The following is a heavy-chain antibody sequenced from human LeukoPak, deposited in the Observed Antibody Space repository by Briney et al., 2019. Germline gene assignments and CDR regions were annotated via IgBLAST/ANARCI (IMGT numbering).Heavy chain of an antibody. V-gene: IGHV1-18*01. CDR1: GYTFTNYG. Sequence: GASVKVSCKASGYTFTNYGISWVRQAPGQGLEWMGWVSAYGDNTNYVQKVQGRVTMTTDTSTSTAYLELRSLRSDDTGVYYCARDCIGCHGFDHWARGTLVTVSS. CDR2: VSAYGDNT. CDR3: ARDCIGCHGFDH. J-gene: IGHJ4*02.